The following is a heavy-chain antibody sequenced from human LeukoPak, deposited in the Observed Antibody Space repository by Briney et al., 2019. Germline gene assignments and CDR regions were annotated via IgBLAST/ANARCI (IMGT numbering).Heavy chain of an antibody. J-gene: IGHJ4*02. CDR3: ARDFDTSGSH. Sequence: GGSLRLSCAASGFTFDDYAMHWVRQAPGKGLEWVAFIRYDGSNKFYADSVKGRFTISRDNSKNTLYLQMNSLRAEDTAVYYCARDFDTSGSHWGQGTLVTVSS. V-gene: IGHV3-30*02. CDR2: IRYDGSNK. CDR1: GFTFDDYA. D-gene: IGHD3-22*01.